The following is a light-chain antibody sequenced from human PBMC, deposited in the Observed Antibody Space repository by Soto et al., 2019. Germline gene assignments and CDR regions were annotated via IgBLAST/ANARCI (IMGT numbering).Light chain of an antibody. CDR3: QAWDSSTDHYV. CDR2: QDS. Sequence: SYELTQPPSVSVSPGQTASITCSGDKLGDKYACWYQQKPGQSPVLVIYQDSKRPSGIPERFSGSNSGNTATLTISGTQAMDEADYYCQAWDSSTDHYVFGTGTKVTV. V-gene: IGLV3-1*01. CDR1: KLGDKY. J-gene: IGLJ1*01.